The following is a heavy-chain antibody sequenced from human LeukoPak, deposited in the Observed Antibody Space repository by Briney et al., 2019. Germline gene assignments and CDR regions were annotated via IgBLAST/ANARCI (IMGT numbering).Heavy chain of an antibody. Sequence: ASVKVSCKASGYTFTGYYMHWVRQAPGQGLEWMGWINPNSGGTNYAQKFQGRVTMTRDTSISTAYMELSRLRSDDTAVYYCARDGKLYYDFWSGYKYNWFDPWGQGTLVTVSS. D-gene: IGHD3-3*01. CDR1: GYTFTGYY. CDR3: ARDGKLYYDFWSGYKYNWFDP. J-gene: IGHJ5*02. CDR2: INPNSGGT. V-gene: IGHV1-2*02.